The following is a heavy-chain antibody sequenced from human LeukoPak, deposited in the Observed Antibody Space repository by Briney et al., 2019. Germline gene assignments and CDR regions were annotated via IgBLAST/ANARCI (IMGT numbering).Heavy chain of an antibody. CDR3: AKDGFLLWRGAFDI. CDR1: GFTFSTYG. Sequence: PGGSLRLSCAASGFTFSTYGMHWVRQAPGKGLEWDSAISGSGGSTYYADSVKGRFTISRDNSKNTLWLQMNSLRAEDTAVYYCAKDGFLLWRGAFDIWGQGTMVTVSS. J-gene: IGHJ3*02. V-gene: IGHV3-23*01. D-gene: IGHD2-21*01. CDR2: ISGSGGST.